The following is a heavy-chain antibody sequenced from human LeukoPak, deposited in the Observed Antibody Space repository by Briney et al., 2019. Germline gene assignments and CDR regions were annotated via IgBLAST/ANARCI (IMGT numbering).Heavy chain of an antibody. Sequence: ASVKVSCKASGYTFTGYYMHWVRQAPGQGLEWMGWINPNSGGTNYAQKFQGWVTMTRDTSISTAYMELSRLRSDDTAVYYCARAGRYCSGVSCYPSWFAPWGQGTLVTVSS. CDR2: INPNSGGT. CDR1: GYTFTGYY. V-gene: IGHV1-2*04. CDR3: ARAGRYCSGVSCYPSWFAP. D-gene: IGHD2-15*01. J-gene: IGHJ5*02.